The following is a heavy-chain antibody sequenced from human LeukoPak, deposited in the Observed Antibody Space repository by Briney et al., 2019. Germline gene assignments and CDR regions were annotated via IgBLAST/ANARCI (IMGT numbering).Heavy chain of an antibody. D-gene: IGHD3-22*01. CDR2: INHSGST. V-gene: IGHV4-34*01. J-gene: IGHJ4*02. Sequence: SETLSLTCAVYGGSFSGYYWSWIRQPPGKGLEWIGEINHSGSTNYNPSLKSRVTISVDTSKNQFSLKLSSVTAADTAVYYCARLRSYYDSSGYYYDAGPTDYWGQGTLVTVSS. CDR1: GGSFSGYY. CDR3: ARLRSYYDSSGYYYDAGPTDY.